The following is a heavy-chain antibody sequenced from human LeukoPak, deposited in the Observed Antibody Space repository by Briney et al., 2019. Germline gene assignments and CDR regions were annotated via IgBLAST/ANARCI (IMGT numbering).Heavy chain of an antibody. Sequence: SETLSLTCTVSGGTISSYYWSWIRQPAGKGLEWIGYIYYSGSTNYNPSLKSRVTISVDTSKNQFSLKLSSVTAADTAVYYCARTGVYYYYMDVWGKGTTVTVSS. CDR1: GGTISSYY. CDR2: IYYSGST. J-gene: IGHJ6*03. V-gene: IGHV4-59*01. CDR3: ARTGVYYYYMDV.